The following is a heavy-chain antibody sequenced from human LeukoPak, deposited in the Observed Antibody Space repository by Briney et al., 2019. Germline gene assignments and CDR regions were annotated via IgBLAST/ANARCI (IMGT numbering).Heavy chain of an antibody. V-gene: IGHV4-59*01. J-gene: IGHJ4*02. D-gene: IGHD1-1*01. CDR1: GGSTTDNY. CDR3: AGSRPGYGKVIYYFDY. CDR2: ISYRVST. Sequence: SETLSLTCSVSGGSTTDNYWGWIRHPPRMGLEWIGYISYRVSTNYNTCLKRGVTISLETSNNHFSLTLNSVAAADMALYFCAGSRPGYGKVIYYFDYWGRGTLVTVSS.